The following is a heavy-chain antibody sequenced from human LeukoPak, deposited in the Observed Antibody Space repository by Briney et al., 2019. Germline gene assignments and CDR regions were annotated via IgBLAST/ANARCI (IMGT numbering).Heavy chain of an antibody. Sequence: SETLSLTCTVSGGSISSYYWGWIRQPPGKGLECLGYNYYSGSTNYNPSLKSRVTISVDTSKNHFSLNLSSVTAADTAVYYCARRVRAYCSGGSCYDDWYFDLWGRGTLVTVSS. D-gene: IGHD2-15*01. CDR2: NYYSGST. CDR3: ARRVRAYCSGGSCYDDWYFDL. CDR1: GGSISSYY. J-gene: IGHJ2*01. V-gene: IGHV4-59*08.